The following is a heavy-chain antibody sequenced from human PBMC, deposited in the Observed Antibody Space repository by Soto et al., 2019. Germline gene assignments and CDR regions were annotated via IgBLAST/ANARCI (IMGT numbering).Heavy chain of an antibody. V-gene: IGHV3-30-3*01. CDR1: GFTFSSYA. Sequence: QVQLVESGGGVVQPGRSLRLSCAASGFTFSSYAMHWVRQAPGKGLEWVAVISYDGSNKYYADSVKGRFTISRDNSKNTLYLQMNSLRAEDTAVYYCARDWARGYSGYDDDLGTFDPWGQGTLVTVSS. J-gene: IGHJ5*02. D-gene: IGHD5-12*01. CDR2: ISYDGSNK. CDR3: ARDWARGYSGYDDDLGTFDP.